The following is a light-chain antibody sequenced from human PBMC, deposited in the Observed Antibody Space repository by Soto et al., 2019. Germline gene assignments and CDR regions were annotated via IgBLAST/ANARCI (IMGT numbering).Light chain of an antibody. V-gene: IGKV3-20*01. Sequence: ESVLTQSPGTLSLSPGERATLSCRASQSVSSSYLAWYQQRPGQAPRLLIYGASSRATGIPDRFSGSGSGTDFTLTISRPEPEDFAVYYCQQYGSSPPITFGQGTRLEIK. CDR1: QSVSSSY. CDR3: QQYGSSPPIT. CDR2: GAS. J-gene: IGKJ5*01.